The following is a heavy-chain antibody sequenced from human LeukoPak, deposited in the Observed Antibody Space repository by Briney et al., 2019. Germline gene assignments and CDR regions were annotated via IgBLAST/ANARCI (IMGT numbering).Heavy chain of an antibody. CDR2: IYYSGST. CDR1: GGSISSSSYY. D-gene: IGHD3-10*01. V-gene: IGHV4-39*01. CDR3: ARHSLPSMVRGVFDY. J-gene: IGHJ4*02. Sequence: SETLSLTCTVSGGSISSSSYYWGWIRQPPGKGLEWIGSIYYSGSTYYNPSLKSRVTISVDTSKNQFSLKLSSVTAADTAVYYCARHSLPSMVRGVFDYWGQGTLVTVSS.